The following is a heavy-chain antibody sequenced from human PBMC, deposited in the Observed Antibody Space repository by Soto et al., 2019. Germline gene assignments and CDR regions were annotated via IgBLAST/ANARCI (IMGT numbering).Heavy chain of an antibody. CDR1: VGSISSSSYY. Sequence: SETLSLTCTVSVGSISSSSYYWGWIRQPPGKGLEWIGSIYYSGSTYYNPSLKSRVTISVDTSKNQFSLKLSSVTAADTAVYYCASLQGATGYYYYYYGMDVWGQGTTVTVSS. V-gene: IGHV4-39*01. D-gene: IGHD1-26*01. J-gene: IGHJ6*02. CDR3: ASLQGATGYYYYYYGMDV. CDR2: IYYSGST.